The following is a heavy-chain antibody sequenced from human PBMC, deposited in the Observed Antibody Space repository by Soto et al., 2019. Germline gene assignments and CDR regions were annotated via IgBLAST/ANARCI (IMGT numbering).Heavy chain of an antibody. D-gene: IGHD4-17*01. J-gene: IGHJ6*02. V-gene: IGHV4-61*01. Sequence: SETLSLTCSVSGGSIRSSHTSTYWTWIRQPPGKGLEWIAYIYHNGNTAYNPSLKSRITISVDSSKNQFSLKMNSVTAADTAVYYCAREEGMTTVTTYYYYGMDVWGQGTTVTVSS. CDR3: AREEGMTTVTTYYYYGMDV. CDR2: IYHNGNT. CDR1: GGSIRSSHTSTY.